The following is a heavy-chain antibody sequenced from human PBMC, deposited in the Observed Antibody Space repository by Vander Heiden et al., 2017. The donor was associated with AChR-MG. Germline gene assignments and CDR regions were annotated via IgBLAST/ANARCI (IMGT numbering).Heavy chain of an antibody. D-gene: IGHD1-1*01. J-gene: IGHJ6*02. CDR2: VYRSGST. CDR3: ASTGSGYYYYGMDV. V-gene: IGHV3-66*02. CDR1: GFTVSSHY. Sequence: EVQLVESGGGLVQPGGSLRLSCAASGFTVSSHYMSWARQAPGEGLGWVWVVYRSGSTIYGDYVKGRFTIARDNSKNTVDLQMNSLGAEDTAVYFCASTGSGYYYYGMDVWGQGTTVTVSS.